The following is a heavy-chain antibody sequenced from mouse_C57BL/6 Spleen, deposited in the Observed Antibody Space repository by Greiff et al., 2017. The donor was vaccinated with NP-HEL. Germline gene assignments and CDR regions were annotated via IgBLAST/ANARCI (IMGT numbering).Heavy chain of an antibody. CDR1: GYTFTDYY. Sequence: EVQLQQSGPELVKPGASVKISCKASGYTFTDYYMNWVKQSHGKSLEWIGDINPNNGGTSYNQKFKGKATLTVDKSSSTAYMELRSLTSEDSAVYYCARRGYGNFPFFDYWGQGTTLTVSS. D-gene: IGHD2-1*01. V-gene: IGHV1-26*01. CDR2: INPNNGGT. CDR3: ARRGYGNFPFFDY. J-gene: IGHJ2*01.